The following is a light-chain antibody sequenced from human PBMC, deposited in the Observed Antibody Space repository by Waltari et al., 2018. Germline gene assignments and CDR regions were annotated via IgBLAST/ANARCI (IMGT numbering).Light chain of an antibody. J-gene: IGLJ2*01. CDR3: HSRDASGVAGS. CDR2: YKN. V-gene: IGLV3-19*01. CDR1: SLRSYY. Sequence: SSELTQDPAVSVAMGQTVRITCHGDSLRSYYASWYQQRPGQAPILVIYYKNNRPSGVPDRFSGSSSHNTGSLTITGAQAEDEASYYCHSRDASGVAGSFGGGTKLTVL.